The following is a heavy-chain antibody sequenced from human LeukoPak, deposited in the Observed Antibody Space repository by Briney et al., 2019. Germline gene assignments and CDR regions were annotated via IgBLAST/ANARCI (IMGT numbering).Heavy chain of an antibody. CDR2: INAGNGNT. D-gene: IGHD5-18*01. CDR1: GYTFTSYA. J-gene: IGHJ4*02. Sequence: ASVKVSCKASGYTFTSYAMHWVRQAPGQRLEWVGWINAGNGNTKYSQKFQGRVTITRDTSASTAYMELSSLRSEDTAVYYCARDQGVRGYSYASDYWGQGTLVTVSS. CDR3: ARDQGVRGYSYASDY. V-gene: IGHV1-3*01.